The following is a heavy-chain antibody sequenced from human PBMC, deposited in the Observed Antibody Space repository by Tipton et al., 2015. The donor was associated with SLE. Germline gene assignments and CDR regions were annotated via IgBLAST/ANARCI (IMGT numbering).Heavy chain of an antibody. CDR1: GGSISSHY. Sequence: LRLSCTVSGGSISSHYWSWIRQPPGKGLEWIGYIYFTGSTNYNPSLKSRVTISVDMSKNQFSLKLTSVTAADTAVYYCARVHDYGGYFDYWGQGTLVTVSS. CDR3: ARVHDYGGYFDY. J-gene: IGHJ4*02. D-gene: IGHD4-23*01. CDR2: IYFTGST. V-gene: IGHV4-59*11.